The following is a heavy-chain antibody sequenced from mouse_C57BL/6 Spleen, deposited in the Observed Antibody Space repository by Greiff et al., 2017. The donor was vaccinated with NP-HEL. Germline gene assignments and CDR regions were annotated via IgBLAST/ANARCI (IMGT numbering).Heavy chain of an antibody. CDR3: ARRGYDSSYFDY. CDR1: GYAFSSYW. J-gene: IGHJ2*01. CDR2: IYPGDGDT. Sequence: VQLQQSGAELVKPGASVKISCKASGYAFSSYWMNWVKQRPGKGLEWIGQIYPGDGDTNYNGKFKGKATLTADKSSSTAYMQLSSLTSEDSAVYFCARRGYDSSYFDYWGQGTTLTVSS. V-gene: IGHV1-80*01. D-gene: IGHD1-1*01.